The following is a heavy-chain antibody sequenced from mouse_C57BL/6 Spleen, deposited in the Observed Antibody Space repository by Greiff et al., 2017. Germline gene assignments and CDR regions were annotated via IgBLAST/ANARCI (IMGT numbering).Heavy chain of an antibody. CDR3: AREFITTVHWYFDV. CDR1: GYTFTSYT. CDR2: INPSSGYT. V-gene: IGHV1-4*01. J-gene: IGHJ1*03. Sequence: QVQLQQSGAELARPGASVKMSCKASGYTFTSYTMHWVKQRPGQGLEWIGYINPSSGYTKYNQKFKDKATLTADKSSSTAYMQLSSLTSEDSAVYYCAREFITTVHWYFDVWGTVTTVTVSS. D-gene: IGHD1-1*01.